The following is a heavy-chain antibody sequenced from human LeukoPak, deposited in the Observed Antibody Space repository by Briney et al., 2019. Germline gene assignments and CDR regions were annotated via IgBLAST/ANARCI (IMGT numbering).Heavy chain of an antibody. D-gene: IGHD3-10*01. CDR1: GGSVSSNNYQ. V-gene: IGHV4-61*01. CDR2: IYHSGST. Sequence: SETLSLTCTVSGGSVSSNNYQWNWIRQPPGKGLEWIGDIYHSGSTNYNPSLKSRVTISVDTSKNQFSLKLSSVTATDTAVYYCARRLVGQTFDYWGQGTLVTVSP. J-gene: IGHJ4*02. CDR3: ARRLVGQTFDY.